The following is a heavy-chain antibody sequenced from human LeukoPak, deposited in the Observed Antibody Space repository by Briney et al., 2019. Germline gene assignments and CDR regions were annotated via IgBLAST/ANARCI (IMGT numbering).Heavy chain of an antibody. J-gene: IGHJ5*02. D-gene: IGHD6-13*01. Sequence: GASVKVSCKASGYTFTSYAMNWVRQAPGQGLEWMGWINTNTGNPTYAQGFTGRFVFSLDTSVSTAYLQISSLKAEDTAVYYCARVYPSSWAPLKLDPWGQGTLVTVSS. CDR1: GYTFTSYA. CDR3: ARVYPSSWAPLKLDP. V-gene: IGHV7-4-1*02. CDR2: INTNTGNP.